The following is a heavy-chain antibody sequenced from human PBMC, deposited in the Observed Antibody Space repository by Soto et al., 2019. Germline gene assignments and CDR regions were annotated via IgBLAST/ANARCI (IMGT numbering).Heavy chain of an antibody. D-gene: IGHD1-26*01. Sequence: QVQLVQSGAEVKKPGASVKVSCKASGYTFTSSGISWVRQAPGQGLEWMGWISGYTGNTNYAQKFQGIVTMTTDTSTSTAYMELRSLRSDDTAVYYCARDSGSYMRGLVPYYGMDVWGQGTTVTVSS. CDR2: ISGYTGNT. V-gene: IGHV1-18*01. CDR1: GYTFTSSG. J-gene: IGHJ6*02. CDR3: ARDSGSYMRGLVPYYGMDV.